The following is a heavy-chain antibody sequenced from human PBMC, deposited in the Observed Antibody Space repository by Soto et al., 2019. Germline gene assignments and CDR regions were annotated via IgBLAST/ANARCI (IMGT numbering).Heavy chain of an antibody. CDR1: GYTFTGYY. CDR3: ARDSPAVLRYFDWSTHPSTYGMEV. J-gene: IGHJ6*02. CDR2: INPNSGGT. Sequence: EASVKVSCKASGYTFTGYYMHWVRQAPGQGLEWMGWINPNSGGTNYAQKFQGWVTMTRDTSISTAYMELSRLRSDDTAVYYCARDSPAVLRYFDWSTHPSTYGMEVWGQGTTVTVSS. V-gene: IGHV1-2*04. D-gene: IGHD3-9*01.